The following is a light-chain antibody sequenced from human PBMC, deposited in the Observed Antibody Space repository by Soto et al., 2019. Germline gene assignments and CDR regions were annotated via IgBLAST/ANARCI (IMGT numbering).Light chain of an antibody. CDR1: SGHSSYI. J-gene: IGLJ3*02. V-gene: IGLV4-60*03. CDR3: ETWDSNTWV. Sequence: QTVVTQSSSASASLGSSVKLTCTLSSGHSSYIIAWHQQQPGKAPRYLMKLEGSGSYNKGSGVPDGFSGSSSGADRYLTISNLQSEDEADYYCETWDSNTWVFGGGTKVTVL. CDR2: LEGSGSY.